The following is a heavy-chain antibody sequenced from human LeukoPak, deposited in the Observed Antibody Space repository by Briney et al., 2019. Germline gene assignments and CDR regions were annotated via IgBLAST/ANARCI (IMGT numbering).Heavy chain of an antibody. CDR1: GGTFRSYA. V-gene: IGHV1-69*13. CDR2: VIPIFGTA. D-gene: IGHD3-3*01. J-gene: IGHJ6*02. CDR3: ARGRPYDFWSGYYIGAGYYYYYGMDV. Sequence: SVKVSCKASGGTFRSYAISWVRQAPGQGLEWMGGVIPIFGTANYAQKFQGRVTITADESTSTAYMELSSLRSEDTAVYYCARGRPYDFWSGYYIGAGYYYYYGMDVWGQGTTVTVSS.